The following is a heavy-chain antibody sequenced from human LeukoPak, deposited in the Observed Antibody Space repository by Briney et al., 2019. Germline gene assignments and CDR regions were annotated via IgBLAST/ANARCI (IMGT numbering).Heavy chain of an antibody. J-gene: IGHJ4*02. CDR1: GFTFTTYN. Sequence: GGSLRLSCAASGFTFTTYNMNWVRQAPGKGLEWVSYISSTSTNIYYADSVEGRFTISRDNGKNLLYLQMDSLRGEDTAMYYCSRDGGFWSAYPLDFWGQGTLVTVSS. CDR2: ISSTSTNI. CDR3: SRDGGFWSAYPLDF. D-gene: IGHD3-3*01. V-gene: IGHV3-48*01.